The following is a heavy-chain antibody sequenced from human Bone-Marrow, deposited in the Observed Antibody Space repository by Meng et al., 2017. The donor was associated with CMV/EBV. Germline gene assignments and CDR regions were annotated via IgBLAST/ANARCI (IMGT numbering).Heavy chain of an antibody. Sequence: GSLRLSCTVSGGSISSSSYYWGWIRQPPGKGLEWIGSIYYSGSTYYNPSLKSRVTISVDTSKNQFSLKLSSVTAADTAVYYCAFGYCSSTSCPWAFDIWGQGTRVTGSS. CDR3: AFGYCSSTSCPWAFDI. V-gene: IGHV4-39*07. D-gene: IGHD2-2*01. CDR1: GGSISSSSYY. CDR2: IYYSGST. J-gene: IGHJ3*02.